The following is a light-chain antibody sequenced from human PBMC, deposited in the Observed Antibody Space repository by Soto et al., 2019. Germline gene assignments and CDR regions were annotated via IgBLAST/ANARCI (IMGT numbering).Light chain of an antibody. CDR1: QSISSW. V-gene: IGKV1-5*03. J-gene: IGKJ2*01. Sequence: DIQMTQSPSTLSASVGDRVTITCRASQSISSWLAWYQQKPGKAPKLLIYKASSLESGVPSRFSGSGSGTEFTLTISSLQPDDFATYYCQQYYSYSYTFGQGTNLEIK. CDR3: QQYYSYSYT. CDR2: KAS.